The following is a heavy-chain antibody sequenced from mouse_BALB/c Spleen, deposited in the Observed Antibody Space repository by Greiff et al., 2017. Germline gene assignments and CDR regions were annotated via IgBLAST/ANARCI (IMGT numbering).Heavy chain of an antibody. J-gene: IGHJ4*01. D-gene: IGHD2-10*02. CDR3: ARGYGNYGAMDY. Sequence: EVQGVESGGDLVKPGGSLKLSCAASGFTFSSYGMSWVRQTPDKRLEWVATISSGGSYTYYPDSVKGRFTISRDNAKNTLYLQMSSLKSEDTAMYYCARGYGNYGAMDYWGQGTSVTVSS. V-gene: IGHV5-6*01. CDR1: GFTFSSYG. CDR2: ISSGGSYT.